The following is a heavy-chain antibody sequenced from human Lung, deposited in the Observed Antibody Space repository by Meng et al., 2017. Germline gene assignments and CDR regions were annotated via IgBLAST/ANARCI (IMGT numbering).Heavy chain of an antibody. CDR1: ACYSRRIYW. CDR2: IYNGGDT. D-gene: IGHD1-7*01. CDR3: ASWKYSCGWQ. J-gene: IGHJ4*02. Sequence: GVIKYSDMTLITVGVSACYSRRIYWWSWVRQPPGKGLEWIGEIYNGGDTNDNPALKSRVTIAIDRSKNQFYLKLSSVTAADTAVYYCASWKYSCGWQWGQGTLVTVSS. V-gene: IGHV4/OR15-8*02.